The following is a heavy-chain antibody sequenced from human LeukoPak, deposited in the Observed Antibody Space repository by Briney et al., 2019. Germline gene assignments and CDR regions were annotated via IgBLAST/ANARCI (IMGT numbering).Heavy chain of an antibody. CDR3: LPYCSSTSCYTGP. J-gene: IGHJ5*02. D-gene: IGHD2-2*02. V-gene: IGHV3-30*02. CDR1: GFTFSSYG. Sequence: PGGSLRLXCAASGFTFSSYGMHWGRQAPGKGLEWVAFIRYDGGNKYYADSVKGRFTISRDNSKNTLYLQMNSLRAEDTAVYYCLPYCSSTSCYTGPWGQGTLVTVSS. CDR2: IRYDGGNK.